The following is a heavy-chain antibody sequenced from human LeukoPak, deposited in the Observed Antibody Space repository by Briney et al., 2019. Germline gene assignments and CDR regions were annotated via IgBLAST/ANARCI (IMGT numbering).Heavy chain of an antibody. D-gene: IGHD4-17*01. CDR3: ARRTVTNGIDY. J-gene: IGHJ4*02. Sequence: GGSLRLSCAASGFTFSSYAMHWVRQAPGKGLEWVAVISYDGSNKYYADSVKGRFTISRDNSKNTLYLQMNSLRAEDTAVYYCARRTVTNGIDYWGQGTLVTVSS. CDR2: ISYDGSNK. V-gene: IGHV3-30-3*01. CDR1: GFTFSSYA.